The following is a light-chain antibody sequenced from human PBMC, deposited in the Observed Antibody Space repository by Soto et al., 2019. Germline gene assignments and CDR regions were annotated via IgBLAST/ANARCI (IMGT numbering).Light chain of an antibody. CDR3: SSYISSSTHLV. CDR1: SSDVGGYNY. V-gene: IGLV2-14*01. CDR2: EVS. J-gene: IGLJ2*01. Sequence: QSALTQPASVSGSPGQSITISCTGTSSDVGGYNYVSWCQQHPGKAPKLMIYEVSNRPSGVSNRFSGSKSGNTASLTISGLQAEDEADYYCSSYISSSTHLVFGGGTKLTVL.